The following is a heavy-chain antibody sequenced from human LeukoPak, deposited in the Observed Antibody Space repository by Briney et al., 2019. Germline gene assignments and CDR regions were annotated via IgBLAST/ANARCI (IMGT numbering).Heavy chain of an antibody. Sequence: GGSLRLSCAASGFTFSSYWMSWVRQAPGKGLEWVANIKQDGSEKYYVDSVKGRFTISRDNAKNSLYLQMNSLTAEDTAVYYCARDPYSGAYGDTYYYFMDVWGKGTTVTISS. CDR3: ARDPYSGAYGDTYYYFMDV. V-gene: IGHV3-7*01. J-gene: IGHJ6*03. CDR1: GFTFSSYW. D-gene: IGHD1-26*01. CDR2: IKQDGSEK.